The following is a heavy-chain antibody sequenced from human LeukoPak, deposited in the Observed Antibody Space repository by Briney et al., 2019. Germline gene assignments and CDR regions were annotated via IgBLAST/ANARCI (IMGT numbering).Heavy chain of an antibody. CDR2: IIPIFGTA. CDR3: ARATYYYDSSGYYEPLNWFDP. Sequence: EASVKVSCKASGGTFSSYAISWVRQAPGQGLEWMGGIIPIFGTANYAQKFQGRVTITADESTSTAYMELSSLRSEDTAVYYCARATYYYDSSGYYEPLNWFDPWGQGTLVTVSS. V-gene: IGHV1-69*01. D-gene: IGHD3-22*01. CDR1: GGTFSSYA. J-gene: IGHJ5*02.